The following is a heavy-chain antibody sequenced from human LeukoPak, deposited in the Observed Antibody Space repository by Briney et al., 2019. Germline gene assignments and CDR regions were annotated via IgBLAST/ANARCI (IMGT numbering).Heavy chain of an antibody. D-gene: IGHD1-14*01. CDR2: IYYNGRT. J-gene: IGHJ4*02. Sequence: SETLSLTCTVSGYSISNGYYWDWIRQPPGKGLEWIGGIYYNGRTYYNPSLKSRVNISPDTSKNQFSLKLSSVTAADTAVYYCARARRDVAEAMDWGQGTLVTVSS. CDR3: ARARRDVAEAMD. V-gene: IGHV4-38-2*02. CDR1: GYSISNGYY.